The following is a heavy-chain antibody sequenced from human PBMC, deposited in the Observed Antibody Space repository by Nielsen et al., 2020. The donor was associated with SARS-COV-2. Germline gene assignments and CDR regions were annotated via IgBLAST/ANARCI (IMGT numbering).Heavy chain of an antibody. CDR3: ARDTPVKLGDLATEDYYYYGMDV. CDR1: GFTFSDYY. V-gene: IGHV3-11*04. J-gene: IGHJ6*02. CDR2: ISSSGSTI. D-gene: IGHD2-21*02. Sequence: GESLKISCAASGFTFSDYYMSWIRQAPGKGLEWVSYISSSGSTIYYADSVKGRFTISRDNAKNSLYLQMNSLRAEDTAVYYCARDTPVKLGDLATEDYYYYGMDVWGQGTTVTVSS.